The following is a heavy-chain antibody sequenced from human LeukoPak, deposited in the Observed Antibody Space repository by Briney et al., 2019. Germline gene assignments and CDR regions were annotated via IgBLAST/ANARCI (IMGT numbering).Heavy chain of an antibody. D-gene: IGHD3-3*01. CDR3: TRAGRYYDFWSGYSAPTWFDP. J-gene: IGHJ5*02. CDR2: IYYSGST. CDR1: GGSISSYY. Sequence: SETLSLTCTVSGGSISSYYWSWIRQPPGKGLEWIGYIYYSGSTNYNPSLKSRVTISVDTSKNQFSLKLSSVTAADTAVYYCTRAGRYYDFWSGYSAPTWFDPWGQGTLVTVSS. V-gene: IGHV4-59*01.